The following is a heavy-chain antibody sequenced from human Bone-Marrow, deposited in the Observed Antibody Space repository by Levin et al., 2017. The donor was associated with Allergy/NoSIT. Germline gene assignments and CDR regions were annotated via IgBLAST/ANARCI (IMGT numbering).Heavy chain of an antibody. CDR2: IGSGSRTI. J-gene: IGHJ4*02. V-gene: IGHV3-48*02. D-gene: IGHD5-18*01. CDR3: ARRVDAAMYD. CDR1: GFTFSSYN. Sequence: QPGGSLRLSCAASGFTFSSYNMNWVRQAPGKGLEWVSSIGSGSRTISYADSVKGRFTISRDNAENALYLQMSSLRDEDTAVYYCARRVDAAMYDWGQGTLVTVSS.